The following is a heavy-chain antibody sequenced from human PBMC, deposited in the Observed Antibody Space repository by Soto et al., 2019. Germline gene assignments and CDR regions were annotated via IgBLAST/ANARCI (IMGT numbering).Heavy chain of an antibody. CDR1: GGSISSGGYY. CDR2: IYYSGST. V-gene: IGHV4-31*03. Sequence: SETLSLTCTVSGGSISSGGYYWSWIRQHPGKGLEWIGYIYYSGSTYYNPSLKSRVTISVDTSKNQFSLKLSSVTAADTAVYYCARDSGYEFYYGMDVWGQGTTVTVSS. J-gene: IGHJ6*02. D-gene: IGHD5-12*01. CDR3: ARDSGYEFYYGMDV.